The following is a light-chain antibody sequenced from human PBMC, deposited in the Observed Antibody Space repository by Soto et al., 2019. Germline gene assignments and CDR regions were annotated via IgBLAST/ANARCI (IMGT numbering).Light chain of an antibody. Sequence: QSALTQPPSVSEAPRQRVTISCSGSSSNIGKNAVNWYQQVPGKPPKLLIYYDDLLPSGVSARFSGSKSGTSASLAISGLQSEDEADYYCGAWDDSLSDYVFGTGTKVTVL. CDR1: SSNIGKNA. V-gene: IGLV1-36*01. CDR2: YDD. CDR3: GAWDDSLSDYV. J-gene: IGLJ1*01.